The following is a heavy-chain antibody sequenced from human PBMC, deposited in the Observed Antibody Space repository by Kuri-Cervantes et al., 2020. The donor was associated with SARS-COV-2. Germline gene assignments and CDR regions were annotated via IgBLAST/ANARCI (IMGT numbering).Heavy chain of an antibody. CDR2: ISSSSSTI. V-gene: IGHV3-48*01. CDR1: GFTFSSYS. J-gene: IGHJ3*02. CDR3: ARGYSYGYAVLDAFDI. Sequence: GGSLRLSCEASGFTFSSYSMNWVRQAPGKGLEWVSYISSSSSTIYYADSVKGRFTTSRDNAKNSLYLQMNSLRAEDTAVYYCARGYSYGYAVLDAFDIWGQGTMVTVSS. D-gene: IGHD5-18*01.